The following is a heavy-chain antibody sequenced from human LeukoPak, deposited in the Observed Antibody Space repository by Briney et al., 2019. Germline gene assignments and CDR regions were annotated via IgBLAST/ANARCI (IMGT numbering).Heavy chain of an antibody. V-gene: IGHV4-59*01. J-gene: IGHJ4*02. CDR3: ARDHGDYSFDY. Sequence: SETLSLTCTVSGGSISSYYWSWIRQPPGKGLEWIGYIYYSGSTNYNPSLKSRVTISVDTSKNQFTLKLSSVTAADTAAYYCARDHGDYSFDYWGQGTLVTVSS. CDR1: GGSISSYY. D-gene: IGHD4-17*01. CDR2: IYYSGST.